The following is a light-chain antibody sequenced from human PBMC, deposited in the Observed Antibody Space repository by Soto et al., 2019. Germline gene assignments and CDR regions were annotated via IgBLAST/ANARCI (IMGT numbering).Light chain of an antibody. J-gene: IGKJ1*01. Sequence: DIQMTQSPSSLSASVGDRVTITCRASQIISTYLNWYQQRAGLAPRLLIYAASSLQSGVPPRFSGSGSGTDFTLTISSLQPEDFATYFCQQTYSAPPTFGQGTKVEIQ. CDR3: QQTYSAPPT. CDR1: QIISTY. CDR2: AAS. V-gene: IGKV1-39*01.